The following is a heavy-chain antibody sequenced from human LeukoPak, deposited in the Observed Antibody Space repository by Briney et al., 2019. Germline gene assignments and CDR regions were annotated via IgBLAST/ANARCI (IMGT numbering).Heavy chain of an antibody. CDR2: ISRNGGST. CDR1: GFTFSVSV. Sequence: GGSLRLSCAASGFTFSVSVIHWVRQAAGKGLEYVSVISRNGGSTSYANSVKGRFTISRDNSKNTLYLQMGSLRAEDMAVYYCARDLSGGGLDYWGQGTLVTVSS. J-gene: IGHJ4*02. D-gene: IGHD3-10*01. V-gene: IGHV3-64*01. CDR3: ARDLSGGGLDY.